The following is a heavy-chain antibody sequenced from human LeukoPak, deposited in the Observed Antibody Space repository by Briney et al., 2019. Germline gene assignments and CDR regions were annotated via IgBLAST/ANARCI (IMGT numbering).Heavy chain of an antibody. CDR1: GFTFSSYR. J-gene: IGHJ3*02. CDR2: ISSSSSYI. CDR3: ASDDYGGFDI. Sequence: PGGSLRLSCAASGFTFSSYRMNWVRQAPGKGLEWVSSISSSSSYIYYADSVKGRFTISRDNAKNSLYLQMNRLRAEDTAVYYCASDDYGGFDIRGQGTMVTVSS. D-gene: IGHD4-23*01. V-gene: IGHV3-21*01.